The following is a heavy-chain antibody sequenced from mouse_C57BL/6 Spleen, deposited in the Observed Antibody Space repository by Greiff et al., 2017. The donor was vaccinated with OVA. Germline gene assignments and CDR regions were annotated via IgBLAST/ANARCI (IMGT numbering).Heavy chain of an antibody. CDR2: ISSGGSYT. V-gene: IGHV5-6*01. CDR1: GFTFSSYG. J-gene: IGHJ4*01. Sequence: EVKLVESGGDLVKPGGSLKLSCAASGFTFSSYGMSWVRQTPDKRLEWVATISSGGSYTYYPASVKGRFTISRDNAKNTLYLQMSSLKSEDTAMYYCARQKNWDDAMDYWGQGTSVTVSS. CDR3: ARQKNWDDAMDY. D-gene: IGHD4-1*01.